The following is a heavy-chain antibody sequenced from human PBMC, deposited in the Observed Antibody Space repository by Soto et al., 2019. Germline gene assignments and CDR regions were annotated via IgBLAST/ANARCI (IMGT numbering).Heavy chain of an antibody. V-gene: IGHV4-34*02. CDR2: VDHRGST. CDR3: ARYEYGNSLYGVDV. J-gene: IGHJ6*02. Sequence: QVHLQQRGAGLLKPSETLSLNCVVSGESFSGYYWSWIRQTPGMGLEWIGEVDHRGSTTYNPSLKNRASISIDSSQNLSSLELTSVTAADTALYFCARYEYGNSLYGVDVWGQGTRVTVSS. CDR1: GESFSGYY. D-gene: IGHD1-7*01.